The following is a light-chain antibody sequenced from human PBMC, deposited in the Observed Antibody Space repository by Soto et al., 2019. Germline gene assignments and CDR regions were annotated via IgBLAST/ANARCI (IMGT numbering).Light chain of an antibody. Sequence: QSALTQPASVSGSPGQSITISCTGTSSDVGGYNYVSWYQQHPGKAPKLMIYDVSNRPSGVSTRLSGSKSGNTASLTISGLQAEDEADYYCSSYTLSSTLLYVFGPGTKLTVL. V-gene: IGLV2-14*01. J-gene: IGLJ1*01. CDR3: SSYTLSSTLLYV. CDR2: DVS. CDR1: SSDVGGYNY.